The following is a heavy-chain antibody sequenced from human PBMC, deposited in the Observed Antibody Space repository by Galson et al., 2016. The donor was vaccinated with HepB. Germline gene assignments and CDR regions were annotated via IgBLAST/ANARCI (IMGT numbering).Heavy chain of an antibody. CDR2: ISSISDI. V-gene: IGHV3-21*01. D-gene: IGHD2-15*01. Sequence: SLRLSCAVSGITFSRYAMNWVRQAPGKGLEWVSFISSISDIYYADSVKGRFTISRDNAKNSLYLQMNSLRAEDTAVYYCARVVGSYCDYWGQGTLVTVSS. J-gene: IGHJ4*02. CDR3: ARVVGSYCDY. CDR1: GITFSRYA.